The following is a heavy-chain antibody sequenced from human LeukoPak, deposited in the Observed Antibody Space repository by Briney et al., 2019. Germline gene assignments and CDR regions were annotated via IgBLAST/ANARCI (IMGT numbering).Heavy chain of an antibody. Sequence: ASVKVSCKASGYTFTSYDINWVRQATGQGLEWMGWMNPNSGNTGYAQKFQGRVTMTRNTSISTAYMELSSLRSEDTAVYYCARGRSYYDILTGYAALDYWGQGTLVTVSS. D-gene: IGHD3-9*01. CDR1: GYTFTSYD. V-gene: IGHV1-8*01. CDR2: MNPNSGNT. CDR3: ARGRSYYDILTGYAALDY. J-gene: IGHJ4*02.